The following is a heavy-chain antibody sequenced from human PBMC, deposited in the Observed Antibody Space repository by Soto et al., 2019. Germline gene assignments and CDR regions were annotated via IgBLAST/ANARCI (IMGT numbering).Heavy chain of an antibody. J-gene: IGHJ6*02. D-gene: IGHD1-26*01. Sequence: GASVKVSCKASGDTSSNYCVSWVLQAPGQGLEWMGGILPVFGTTTYARNFQGRITITADKSTSTVYMELTSLRSDDTATYYCARDPDEVVGTDYHYYGMDVWDQGATVTVSS. CDR1: GDTSSNYC. CDR2: ILPVFGTT. CDR3: ARDPDEVVGTDYHYYGMDV. V-gene: IGHV1-69*06.